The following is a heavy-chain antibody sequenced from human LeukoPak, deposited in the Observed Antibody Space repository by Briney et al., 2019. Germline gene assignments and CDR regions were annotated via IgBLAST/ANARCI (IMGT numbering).Heavy chain of an antibody. Sequence: GESLKISCKGSGYRFTTYWIGWVRQMPRKGLEWMGIIYPTDSDTIYSPSFQGHVTISADRSLNTAYLQWSSLKASDTAMYYCARQGFSGNYQGDAFDIWGQGTMVTVYS. D-gene: IGHD1-26*01. CDR2: IYPTDSDT. CDR1: GYRFTTYW. V-gene: IGHV5-51*01. CDR3: ARQGFSGNYQGDAFDI. J-gene: IGHJ3*02.